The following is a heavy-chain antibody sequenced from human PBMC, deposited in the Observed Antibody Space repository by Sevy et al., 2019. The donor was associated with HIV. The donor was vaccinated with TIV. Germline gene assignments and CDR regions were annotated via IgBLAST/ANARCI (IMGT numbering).Heavy chain of an antibody. CDR1: GFTVNSNY. V-gene: IGHV3-66*01. CDR2: IHSDDTT. Sequence: GRSLRLSCAASGFTVNSNYMTWVRQAPGKGLEGVSVIHSDDTTYHADSVKDRFTISRDNFENTLYLHMSSLRAEDTAVYYCARGKSGYGYALNYWGQGTLVTVSS. CDR3: ARGKSGYGYALNY. J-gene: IGHJ4*02. D-gene: IGHD5-18*01.